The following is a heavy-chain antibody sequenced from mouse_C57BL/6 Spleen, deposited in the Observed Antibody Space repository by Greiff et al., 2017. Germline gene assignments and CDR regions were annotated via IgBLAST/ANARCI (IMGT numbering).Heavy chain of an antibody. Sequence: QVQLQQPGTELVKPGDSVKLSCKASGYTFTSYWMHWVKQRPGQGLEWIGNINPSNGGTNYNEKFKSKATLTVDKSSSTAYMQLSSLTSEDSAVYYCARSRLYYGDFDYWGQGTTLTVSS. CDR1: GYTFTSYW. V-gene: IGHV1-53*01. CDR3: ARSRLYYGDFDY. CDR2: INPSNGGT. J-gene: IGHJ2*01. D-gene: IGHD1-1*02.